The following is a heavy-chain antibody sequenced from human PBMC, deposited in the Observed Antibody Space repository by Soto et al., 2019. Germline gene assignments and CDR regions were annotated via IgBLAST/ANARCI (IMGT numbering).Heavy chain of an antibody. Sequence: GGSLRLSCAASGFTFSSYAMSWVRQAPGKGLEWVSAISGSGGSTYYADSVKGRFTISRDNSKNTLYLQMNSLRAEDTAVYYCAKDDIPTGDRRPLDAFDIWGQGTMVTVSS. CDR3: AKDDIPTGDRRPLDAFDI. CDR2: ISGSGGST. J-gene: IGHJ3*02. V-gene: IGHV3-23*01. D-gene: IGHD7-27*01. CDR1: GFTFSSYA.